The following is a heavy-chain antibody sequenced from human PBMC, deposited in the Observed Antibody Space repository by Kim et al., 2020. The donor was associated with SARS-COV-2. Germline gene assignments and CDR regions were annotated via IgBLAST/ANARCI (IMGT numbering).Heavy chain of an antibody. CDR3: ARGGASGATIITPCRY. D-gene: IGHD1-26*01. Sequence: ASVKVSCKASGYTFTSYYMHWVRQAPGQGLEWMGIINPSGGSTSYAQKFQGRVTMTRDTSTSTVYMELSSLRSEDTAVYYCARGGASGATIITPCRYWGQGTLVTVSS. CDR2: INPSGGST. CDR1: GYTFTSYY. V-gene: IGHV1-46*01. J-gene: IGHJ4*02.